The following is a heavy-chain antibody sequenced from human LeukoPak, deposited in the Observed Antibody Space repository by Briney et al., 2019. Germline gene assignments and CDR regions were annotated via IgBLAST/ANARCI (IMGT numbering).Heavy chain of an antibody. CDR2: ISGSGENT. CDR1: GVIFSSYA. J-gene: IGHJ6*02. V-gene: IGHV3-23*01. D-gene: IGHD6-13*01. CDR3: AKGRGSQFYYGMDV. Sequence: GGSLRLYCADSGVIFSSYAMTWVRQAPGKGLEWVSAISGSGENTYYVDSVKGRFTISRDNSKNKLYLQMNSLRADDTAVYYCAKGRGSQFYYGMDVWGQGTTVTVSS.